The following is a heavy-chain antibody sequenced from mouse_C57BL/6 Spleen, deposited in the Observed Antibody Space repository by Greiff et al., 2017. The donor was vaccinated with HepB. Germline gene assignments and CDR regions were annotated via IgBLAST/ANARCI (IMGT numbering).Heavy chain of an antibody. D-gene: IGHD2-1*01. CDR1: GFSLTSYA. V-gene: IGHV2-9-1*01. Sequence: LQESGPGLVAPSQSLSITCTVSGFSLTSYAISWVRQPPGKGLEWLGVIWTGGGTNYNSALKSRLSISKDNSKSQVFLKMNSLQTDDTARYYCAHLYYGNFYYAMDYWGQGTSVTVSS. CDR3: AHLYYGNFYYAMDY. CDR2: IWTGGGT. J-gene: IGHJ4*01.